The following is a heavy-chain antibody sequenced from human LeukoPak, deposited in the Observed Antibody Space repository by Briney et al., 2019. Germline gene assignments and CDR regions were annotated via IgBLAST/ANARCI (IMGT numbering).Heavy chain of an antibody. J-gene: IGHJ4*02. Sequence: GGSLRLSCAASGFTFSSYWMRWVRQVPGKGLVWVARINPGGSSITYADSVKGRFTISRDNARNTLYLQMDSLRAEDTGVYYCARSNQADDYWGQGTLVTVSS. CDR1: GFTFSSYW. V-gene: IGHV3-74*01. CDR3: ARSNQADDY. CDR2: INPGGSSI. D-gene: IGHD1-14*01.